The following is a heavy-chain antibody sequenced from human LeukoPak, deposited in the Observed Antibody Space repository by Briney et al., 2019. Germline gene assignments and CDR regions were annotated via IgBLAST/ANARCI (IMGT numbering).Heavy chain of an antibody. CDR1: GFTFSDYN. D-gene: IGHD3-3*01. CDR3: AKDQDFWSGYEDY. J-gene: IGHJ4*02. CDR2: ISGSGGST. Sequence: GGSLRLSCAASGFTFSDYNMNWVRQAPGKGLEWVSAISGSGGSTYYADSVKGRFTISRDNSKNTLYLQMNSLRAEDTAVYYCAKDQDFWSGYEDYWGQGTLVTVSS. V-gene: IGHV3-23*01.